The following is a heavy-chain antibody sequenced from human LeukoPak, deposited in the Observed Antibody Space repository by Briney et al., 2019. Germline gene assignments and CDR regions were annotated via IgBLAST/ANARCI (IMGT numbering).Heavy chain of an antibody. V-gene: IGHV3-21*04. CDR2: ISSSSSYI. J-gene: IGHJ5*02. D-gene: IGHD3-22*01. CDR1: GFTFSSYS. Sequence: GGSLRLSCAASGFTFSSYSMNWVRQAPGKGLEWVSSISSSSSYIYYADSVKGRFTISRDNAKNSLYLQMNSLRAEDTAVYYCAKILIPTMIVVVTHPPGSWGQGTLVTVSS. CDR3: AKILIPTMIVVVTHPPGS.